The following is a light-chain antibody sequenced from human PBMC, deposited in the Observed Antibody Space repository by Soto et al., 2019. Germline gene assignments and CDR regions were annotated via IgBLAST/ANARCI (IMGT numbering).Light chain of an antibody. CDR1: QGISSY. V-gene: IGKV1-8*01. Sequence: AIRMTQSPSSFSASTGDRVTITCRASQGISSYLAWYQQKPGKAPKLLIYAASTLQSGVPSRFSGSGSGTDFTLTISXLQSEDFATYYCQQYYSYPPTFGQGTKVEIK. J-gene: IGKJ1*01. CDR2: AAS. CDR3: QQYYSYPPT.